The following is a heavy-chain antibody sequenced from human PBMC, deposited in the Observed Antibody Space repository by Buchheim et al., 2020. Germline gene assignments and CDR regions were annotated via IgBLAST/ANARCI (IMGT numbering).Heavy chain of an antibody. CDR2: IIPIFGTA. J-gene: IGHJ6*02. CDR1: GGTFSSYA. D-gene: IGHD4-23*01. V-gene: IGHV1-69*01. Sequence: QVQLVQSGAEVKKPGSSVKVSCKASGGTFSSYAISWVRQAPGQGLEWMGGIIPIFGTANYAQKFQGRVTITADESTSTAYMELSSLRSEDTAVYYCARDDEGYGGNSLGLKYYYYGMDVWGQGTT. CDR3: ARDDEGYGGNSLGLKYYYYGMDV.